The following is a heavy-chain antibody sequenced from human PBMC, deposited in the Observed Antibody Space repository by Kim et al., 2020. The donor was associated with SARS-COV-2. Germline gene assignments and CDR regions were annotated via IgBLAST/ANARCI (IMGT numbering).Heavy chain of an antibody. CDR3: ARHFHQSTSSSRGFDP. Sequence: SETLSLTCTVSGGSINTYYWSWLRQPPGKGLEWIGYISYSGSTNYNPSLKSRFTISVDTSKSQFSLRLSSVTAADTAVYYCARHFHQSTSSSRGFDPWGQGTLVTVSS. J-gene: IGHJ5*02. V-gene: IGHV4-59*08. CDR2: ISYSGST. D-gene: IGHD2-2*01. CDR1: GGSINTYY.